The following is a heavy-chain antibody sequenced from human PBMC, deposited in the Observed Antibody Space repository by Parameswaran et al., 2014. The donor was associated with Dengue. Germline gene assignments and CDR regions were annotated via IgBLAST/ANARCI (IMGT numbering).Heavy chain of an antibody. Sequence: VRQMPGKGLEWMGFIDPSDSETRYRLSFQGQVTISADTSTNTVFLQWTSLKASDTAMYYCARVNDYYYYAMDVWGQGTTVTVSS. J-gene: IGHJ6*02. V-gene: IGHV5-51*01. CDR2: IDPSDSET. CDR3: ARVNDYYYYAMDV.